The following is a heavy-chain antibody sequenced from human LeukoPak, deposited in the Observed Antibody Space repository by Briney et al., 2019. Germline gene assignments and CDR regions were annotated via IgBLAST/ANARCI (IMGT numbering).Heavy chain of an antibody. Sequence: PGGPLRLSCAASGFNVTTNYMSWVRQAPGKGLKWVSVIYSGGTTYYADSVRGRFTISRDISKNTLSLQMNSLRAEDTAVYYCARGRRDGYNLGYWGQGTLVAVSS. V-gene: IGHV3-53*05. CDR1: GFNVTTNY. CDR3: ARGRRDGYNLGY. CDR2: IYSGGTT. J-gene: IGHJ4*02. D-gene: IGHD5-24*01.